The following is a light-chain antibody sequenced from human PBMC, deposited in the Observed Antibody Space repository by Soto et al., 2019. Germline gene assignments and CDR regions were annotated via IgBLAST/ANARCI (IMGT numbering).Light chain of an antibody. Sequence: QPVLTQPPSAPGTPGQRVTISCSGGRSNIGGNTVNWYRQVPGTAPKLLIYNDDSRPSGVPDRFSGSRSGTSASPAISGLQSEDDTDYFCAAWDDSLNGPLFGGGTKLTVL. CDR3: AAWDDSLNGPL. V-gene: IGLV1-44*01. CDR2: NDD. CDR1: RSNIGGNT. J-gene: IGLJ2*01.